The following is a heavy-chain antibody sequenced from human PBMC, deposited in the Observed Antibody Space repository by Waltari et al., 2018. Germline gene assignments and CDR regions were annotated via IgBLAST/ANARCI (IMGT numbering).Heavy chain of an antibody. CDR1: GYSISSGYY. CDR2: IYHSGST. Sequence: QVQLQESGPGLVKPSETLSLTCAVSGYSISSGYYWGWLRQPPGKGLEWIGSIYHSGSTYYNPSLKSRVTISVDTSKNQFSLKLSSVTAADTAVYYCARVESVAAIGLREFDPWGQGTLVTVSS. D-gene: IGHD2-15*01. CDR3: ARVESVAAIGLREFDP. V-gene: IGHV4-38-2*01. J-gene: IGHJ5*02.